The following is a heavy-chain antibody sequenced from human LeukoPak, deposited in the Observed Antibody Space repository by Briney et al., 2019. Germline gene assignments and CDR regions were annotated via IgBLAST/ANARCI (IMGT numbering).Heavy chain of an antibody. D-gene: IGHD3-22*01. V-gene: IGHV4-59*12. CDR2: IYYSGST. J-gene: IGHJ4*02. Sequence: SETLSLTCTVSGGSISSYYWSWIRQPPGKGLEWIGYIYYSGSTYYNPSLKSRVTISVDTSKNQFSLKLSSVTAADTAVYYCAREKVVDYYDSSGGNFDYWGQGTLVTVSS. CDR1: GGSISSYY. CDR3: AREKVVDYYDSSGGNFDY.